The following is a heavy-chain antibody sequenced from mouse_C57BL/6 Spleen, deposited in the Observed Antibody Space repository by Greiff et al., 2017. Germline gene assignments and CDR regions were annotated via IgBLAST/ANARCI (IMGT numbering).Heavy chain of an antibody. CDR2: IHPNSGST. D-gene: IGHD1-1*01. CDR1: GYTFTSYW. V-gene: IGHV1-64*01. CDR3: ARGGYGSSLWCAY. J-gene: IGHJ3*01. Sequence: QVQLQQPGAELVKPGASVKLSCKASGYTFTSYWMHWVKQRPGQGLEWIGMIHPNSGSTNYNEKFKSKATLTVDKSSSTAYMQLSSLTSEDSAVYYCARGGYGSSLWCAYWGQGTLVTVSA.